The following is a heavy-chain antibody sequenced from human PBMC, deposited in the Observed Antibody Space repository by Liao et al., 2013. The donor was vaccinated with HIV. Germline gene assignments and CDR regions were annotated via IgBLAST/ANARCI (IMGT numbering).Heavy chain of an antibody. D-gene: IGHD2-2*01. CDR2: IYYSGST. V-gene: IGHV4-39*07. CDR3: ARAPSDIVLVPADNYYYYYMDV. Sequence: QLQLQESGPGLVKPSETLSLTCTVSGGSISSSSYYWGWIRQPPGKGLEWIGSIYYSGSTNYNPSLKSRVTISVDTSKNQFSLKLSSVTAADTAVYYCARAPSDIVLVPADNYYYYYMDVWGKGTTVTVSS. CDR1: GGSISSSSYY. J-gene: IGHJ6*03.